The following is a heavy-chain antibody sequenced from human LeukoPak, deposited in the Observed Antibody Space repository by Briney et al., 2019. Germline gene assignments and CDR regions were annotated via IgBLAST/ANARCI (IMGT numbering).Heavy chain of an antibody. CDR1: GGSISSSSYY. J-gene: IGHJ3*02. CDR2: IYYSGST. V-gene: IGHV4-39*07. D-gene: IGHD6-19*01. Sequence: SETLSLTCTVSGGSISSSSYYWGWIRQPPGKGLEWIGSIYYSGSTYYNPSLKSRVTISVDTSKNQFSLKLSSVTAADTAVYYCARFGGYSSGWSIRGTRAFDIWGQGTMVTVSS. CDR3: ARFGGYSSGWSIRGTRAFDI.